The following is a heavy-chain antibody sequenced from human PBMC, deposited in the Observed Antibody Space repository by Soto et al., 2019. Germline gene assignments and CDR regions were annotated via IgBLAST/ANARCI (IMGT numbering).Heavy chain of an antibody. CDR1: GGSISSSNW. Sequence: NPSETLSLTCAVSGGSISSSNWWSWVRQPPGKGLEWIGEIYHSGSTNYNPSLKSRVTISVDKSKNQFSLKLSSVTAADTAVYYCAREVVVISHYGMDVWGQGTTVTVSS. D-gene: IGHD3-22*01. CDR3: AREVVVISHYGMDV. J-gene: IGHJ6*02. V-gene: IGHV4-4*02. CDR2: IYHSGST.